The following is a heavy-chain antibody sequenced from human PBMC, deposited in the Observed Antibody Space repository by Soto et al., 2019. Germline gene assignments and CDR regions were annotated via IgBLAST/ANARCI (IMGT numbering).Heavy chain of an antibody. V-gene: IGHV3-64D*06. CDR1: GFTFNNYA. Sequence: PGGSLRLSCSASGFTFNNYAMHWVRQAPGKGLEYVSAITVNGDSTYYADSVKGRFTISRDNSKNTLYFQMSSLRAEDTAVYYCVRSSGGWYDYWGQGTLVTVSS. CDR3: VRSSGGWYDY. CDR2: ITVNGDST. J-gene: IGHJ4*02. D-gene: IGHD6-19*01.